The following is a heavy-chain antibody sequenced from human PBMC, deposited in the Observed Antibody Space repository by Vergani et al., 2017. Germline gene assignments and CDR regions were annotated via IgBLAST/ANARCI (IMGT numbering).Heavy chain of an antibody. CDR2: ISSSSSYI. Sequence: VHLVESGGGVVQPGRSLTLSCVASGFSFRGHGMHWVRQAPGKGLEWVSSISSSSSYIYYADSVKGRFTISRDNAKNSLYLQMNSLRAGDTAVYYCARDIRPTRGAGTPYFDYWGQGTLVTVSS. CDR3: ARDIRPTRGAGTPYFDY. J-gene: IGHJ4*02. V-gene: IGHV3-21*01. D-gene: IGHD6-13*01. CDR1: GFSFRGHG.